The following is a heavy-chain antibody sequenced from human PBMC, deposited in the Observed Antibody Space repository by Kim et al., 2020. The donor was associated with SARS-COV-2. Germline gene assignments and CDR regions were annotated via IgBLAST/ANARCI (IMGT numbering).Heavy chain of an antibody. D-gene: IGHD5-12*01. J-gene: IGHJ4*02. V-gene: IGHV3-30-3*01. Sequence: GGSLRLSCAASGFTFSSYAMHWVRQAPGKGLEWVAVISYDGSNKYYADSVKGRFTISRDNSKNTLYLQMNSLRAEDTAVYYCARDGGYSGYDLIFFDYWGQGTLVTVSS. CDR3: ARDGGYSGYDLIFFDY. CDR1: GFTFSSYA. CDR2: ISYDGSNK.